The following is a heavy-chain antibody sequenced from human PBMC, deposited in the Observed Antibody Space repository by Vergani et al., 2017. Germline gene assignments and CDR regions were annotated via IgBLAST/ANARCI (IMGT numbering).Heavy chain of an antibody. CDR1: GESIRSGSHY. D-gene: IGHD2-8*01. J-gene: IGHJ4*02. V-gene: IGHV4-61*02. CDR2: IHTGGST. CDR3: ARSRPYCTSGDCPAI. Sequence: QVKLQESGPGLLKPSQTLSLTCTVSGESIRSGSHYWSWIRQPAGKGPEWIGYIHTGGSTDLNPSFKSRVSISVDTSKSQFSLKLNSVTVADTAVYYCARSRPYCTSGDCPAIWGQGTLVTVSS.